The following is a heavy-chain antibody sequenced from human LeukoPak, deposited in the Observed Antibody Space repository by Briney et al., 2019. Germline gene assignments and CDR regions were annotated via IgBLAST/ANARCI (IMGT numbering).Heavy chain of an antibody. CDR1: GFTFSSYE. D-gene: IGHD3-10*01. CDR3: PLWFGDLSHINYFDY. CDR2: ISTSGSTT. V-gene: IGHV3-48*03. Sequence: PGGSLRLSCAASGFTFSSYEINWVRQAPGKGLEWVSYISTSGSTTYYSDSVKGRFTISRDNSKNTLYLQMNSLRPEDTAVYYCPLWFGDLSHINYFDYWGQGTLVTVSS. J-gene: IGHJ4*02.